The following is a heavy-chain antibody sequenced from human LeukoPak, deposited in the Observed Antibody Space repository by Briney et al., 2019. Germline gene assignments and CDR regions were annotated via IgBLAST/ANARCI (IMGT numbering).Heavy chain of an antibody. CDR3: ARDPGDYVWGSYRYLVRGDY. CDR1: GYTFTSYG. V-gene: IGHV1-18*01. J-gene: IGHJ4*02. D-gene: IGHD3-16*02. Sequence: GASVKVSCKASGYTFTSYGISWVRQAPGQGLEWMGWISAYNGNTNYAQKLQGRVTMTTDTSTSTAYMELRSLRSDDTAVYYCARDPGDYVWGSYRYLVRGDYWGQGTLVTVSS. CDR2: ISAYNGNT.